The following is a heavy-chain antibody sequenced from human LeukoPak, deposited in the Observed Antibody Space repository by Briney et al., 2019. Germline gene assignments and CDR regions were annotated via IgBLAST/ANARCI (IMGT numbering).Heavy chain of an antibody. V-gene: IGHV4-4*07. D-gene: IGHD3-10*01. CDR3: ARAPQLRNKITMVRGVRGMDV. Sequence: SETLSLTCTVSGGSISSYYWSWIRQPAGKGLEWIGRIYTSGSTNYNPSLKSRVTMSVDTSKNQFSLKLSSVTAADTAVYYCARAPQLRNKITMVRGVRGMDVWGQGTTVTVSS. J-gene: IGHJ6*02. CDR1: GGSISSYY. CDR2: IYTSGST.